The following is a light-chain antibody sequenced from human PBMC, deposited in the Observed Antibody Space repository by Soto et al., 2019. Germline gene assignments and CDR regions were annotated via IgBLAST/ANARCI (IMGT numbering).Light chain of an antibody. CDR1: QSINTL. CDR2: GAS. CDR3: QQTYLTPRT. J-gene: IGKJ1*01. V-gene: IGKV1-39*01. Sequence: DIQMTQSPSSLSASLGDRVTITCRANQSINTLLNWYQQKPGKAPKLVIYGASRLQSGVPSTFSGGGSGTDFTLTISSLQPEDVATYFCQQTYLTPRTFGQGTKVEAK.